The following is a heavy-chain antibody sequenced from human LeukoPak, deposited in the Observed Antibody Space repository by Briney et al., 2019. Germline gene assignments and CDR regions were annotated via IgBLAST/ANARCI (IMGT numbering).Heavy chain of an antibody. CDR2: IKIKTDGGTT. V-gene: IGHV3-15*01. CDR3: TTNAGYYDFWSGSSYYYMDV. Sequence: GGSLRLACAASGFTVSKAWISWVRQAPGKGRGWDCRIKIKTDGGTTDYAATVKGRFTISRDDSQNTLYLQMNSLKTEDTAVYYCTTNAGYYDFWSGSSYYYMDVWGKGTTVTVSS. D-gene: IGHD3-3*01. J-gene: IGHJ6*03. CDR1: GFTVSKAW.